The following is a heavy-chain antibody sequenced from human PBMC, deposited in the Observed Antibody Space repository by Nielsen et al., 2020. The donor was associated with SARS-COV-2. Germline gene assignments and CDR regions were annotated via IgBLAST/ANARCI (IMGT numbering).Heavy chain of an antibody. CDR3: AKDLDYYDSKGY. CDR1: GFTFSSYS. CDR2: ISSSSSYI. Sequence: GESLKISCAASGFTFSSYSMNWVRQAPGKGLEWVSSISSSSSYIYYADSVKGRFTISRDNAKNSLYLQMNSLRAEDTALYYCAKDLDYYDSKGYWGQGTLVTVSS. J-gene: IGHJ4*02. D-gene: IGHD3-22*01. V-gene: IGHV3-21*04.